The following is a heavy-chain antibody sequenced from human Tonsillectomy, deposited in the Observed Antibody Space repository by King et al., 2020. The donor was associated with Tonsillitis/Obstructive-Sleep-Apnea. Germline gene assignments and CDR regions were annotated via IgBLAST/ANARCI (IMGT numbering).Heavy chain of an antibody. CDR3: AWTSGPARACDF. D-gene: IGHD3/OR15-3a*01. CDR2: IYPGDSDT. Sequence: QLVQSGAEVKKPGESLKISCKGSGYSFISYWIGWVRQMPGKGLEWMGIIYPGDSDTRYSPSFQGHVPISAEKSITTAYLQWISVQASDTAMYYCAWTSGPARACDFWGQGTMLTVSS. CDR1: GYSFISYW. V-gene: IGHV5-51*01. J-gene: IGHJ3*01.